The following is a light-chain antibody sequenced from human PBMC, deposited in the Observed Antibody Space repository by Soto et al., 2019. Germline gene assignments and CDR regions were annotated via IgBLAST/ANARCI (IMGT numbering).Light chain of an antibody. CDR1: QSISSNY. CDR2: AAS. Sequence: EIVLTQSPGTRSLSPGERATLSCRASQSISSNYFAWYQQKPGQAPRLLIYAASTRATGIPDRFSGSGSGTDFTLTISRLGPEDFAVYYCQQYDTSPWTFGRGTKVEIK. CDR3: QQYDTSPWT. V-gene: IGKV3-20*01. J-gene: IGKJ1*01.